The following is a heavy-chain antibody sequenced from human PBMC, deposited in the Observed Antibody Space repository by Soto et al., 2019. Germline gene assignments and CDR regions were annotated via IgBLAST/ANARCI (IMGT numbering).Heavy chain of an antibody. V-gene: IGHV3-30*18. J-gene: IGHJ4*02. Sequence: GGSLRLSCAASGFTFSSYGMHWVRQAPGKGLEWVAVISYDGSNKYYADSVKGRFTISRDNSKNTLYLQMNSLRAEDTAVYYCAKDPAVVAWGSYRERYYFDYWGQGTLVTVSS. CDR1: GFTFSSYG. CDR3: AKDPAVVAWGSYRERYYFDY. D-gene: IGHD3-16*02. CDR2: ISYDGSNK.